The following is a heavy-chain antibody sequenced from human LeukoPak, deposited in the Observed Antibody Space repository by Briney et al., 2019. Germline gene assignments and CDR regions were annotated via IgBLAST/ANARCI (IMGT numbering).Heavy chain of an antibody. CDR2: ISSSSSTI. D-gene: IGHD3-3*01. CDR1: GFTFSSYS. Sequence: PGGSLRLSCAASGFTFSSYSMNWDRQAPGKGLEWVSYISSSSSTIYYADSVKGRFTISRDNAKDSLYLQMNSLRAEDTAVYYCARERFYYYYGMDVWGQGTTVTVSS. J-gene: IGHJ6*02. CDR3: ARERFYYYYGMDV. V-gene: IGHV3-48*01.